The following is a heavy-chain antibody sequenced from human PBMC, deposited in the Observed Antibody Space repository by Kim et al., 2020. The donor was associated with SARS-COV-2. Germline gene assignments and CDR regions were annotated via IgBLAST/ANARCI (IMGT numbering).Heavy chain of an antibody. D-gene: IGHD3-10*01. CDR2: ISYDGRNK. V-gene: IGHV3-30-3*01. CDR3: ARGNYYESVSLSDYYNGMDV. Sequence: GGSLRLSCAASGLWFESSAMNWVRQAPGKGLEWVAVISYDGRNKDYADSVKGRFTISRDNSQNTLSLQMNSLRVEDTAVYYCARGNYYESVSLSDYYNGMDVWGQGTTVTVSS. J-gene: IGHJ6*02. CDR1: GLWFESSA.